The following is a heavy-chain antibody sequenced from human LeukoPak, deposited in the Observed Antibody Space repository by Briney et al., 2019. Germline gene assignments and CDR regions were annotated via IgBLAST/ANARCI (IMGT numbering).Heavy chain of an antibody. CDR1: GFTVSSYG. J-gene: IGHJ4*02. CDR2: IWYDGSNK. V-gene: IGHV3-33*08. Sequence: GGSLRLSCAASGFTVSSYGMHWVRQAPGKGLEWVAVIWYDGSNKYYADSVKGRFTISRDNSKNTLYLQMNSLRAEDTAVYYCARDLIPRSGGDCYAYWGQGTLVTVSS. CDR3: ARDLIPRSGGDCYAY. D-gene: IGHD2-15*01.